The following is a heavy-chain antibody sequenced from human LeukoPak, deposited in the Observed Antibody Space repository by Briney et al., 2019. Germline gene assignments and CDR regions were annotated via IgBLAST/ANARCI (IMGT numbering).Heavy chain of an antibody. Sequence: ASVKVSCQASGYTFTACYIQWVRQAPAQGLEWMGWINPNSGGTNYAQKFQGRVTMTRDTSISTVYIELSRLRSDDTAVYYCARDYYDSSGFGAFDIWGQGTMVTVSS. V-gene: IGHV1-2*02. D-gene: IGHD3-22*01. CDR3: ARDYYDSSGFGAFDI. J-gene: IGHJ3*02. CDR2: INPNSGGT. CDR1: GYTFTACY.